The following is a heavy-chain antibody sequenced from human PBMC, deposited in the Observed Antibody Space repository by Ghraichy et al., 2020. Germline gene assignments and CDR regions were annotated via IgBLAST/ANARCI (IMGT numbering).Heavy chain of an antibody. Sequence: SETLSLTCAVYGGSFSGYYWSWIRQPPGKGLEWIGEINHSGSTNYNPSLKSRVTISVDTSKNQFSLKLSSVTAADTAVYYCARGGGSSSVGNWFDPWGQGTLVTVSS. D-gene: IGHD6-6*01. CDR3: ARGGGSSSVGNWFDP. V-gene: IGHV4-34*01. CDR1: GGSFSGYY. CDR2: INHSGST. J-gene: IGHJ5*02.